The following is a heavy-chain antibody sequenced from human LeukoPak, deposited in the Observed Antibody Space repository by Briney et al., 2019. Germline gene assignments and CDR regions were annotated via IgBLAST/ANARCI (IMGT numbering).Heavy chain of an antibody. D-gene: IGHD4-17*01. J-gene: IGHJ2*01. CDR2: INPSGGST. V-gene: IGHV1-46*01. CDR3: VRETPTQDYGDYQPVRWYSWYFDL. CDR1: GYTFTSYY. Sequence: ASVKVSCKASGYTFTSYYMHWVRQAPGQGLEWMGIINPSGGSTSYAQKFQGRVTMTRDTSTSTVYMELSSLRSEDTAVYYCVRETPTQDYGDYQPVRWYSWYFDLWGRGTLVTVSS.